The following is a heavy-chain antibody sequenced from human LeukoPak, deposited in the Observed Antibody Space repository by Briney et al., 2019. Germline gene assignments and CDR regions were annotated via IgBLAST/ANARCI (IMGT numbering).Heavy chain of an antibody. V-gene: IGHV3-21*01. CDR2: ISASSSYI. CDR3: ARAANLGWGIVVVTAIYDY. CDR1: GFTFSSYS. J-gene: IGHJ4*02. D-gene: IGHD2-21*02. Sequence: GGSLRLSCAASGFTFSSYSMNWVRQAPGKGLEWVSSISASSSYIYYADSVKGRFTISRDNAKNSVYLHMDSLRAEDTAVYYCARAANLGWGIVVVTAIYDYWGQGTLVTVSS.